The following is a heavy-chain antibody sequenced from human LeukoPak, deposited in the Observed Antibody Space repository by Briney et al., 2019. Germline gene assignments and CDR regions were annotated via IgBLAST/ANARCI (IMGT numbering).Heavy chain of an antibody. CDR2: IYPGDSDT. D-gene: IGHD3-22*01. CDR1: GYSFTSYW. CDR3: ARRDYYDSSGHDY. Sequence: GESLKISCKGSGYSFTSYWIGWVRQMPGKGQEWMGIIYPGDSDTRYSPSFQGQVTISADKSISTAYLQWSSLKASDTAMYYRARRDYYDSSGHDYWGQGTLVTVSS. J-gene: IGHJ4*02. V-gene: IGHV5-51*01.